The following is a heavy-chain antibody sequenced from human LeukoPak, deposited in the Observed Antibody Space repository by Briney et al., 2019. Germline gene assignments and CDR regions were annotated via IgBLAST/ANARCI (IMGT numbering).Heavy chain of an antibody. V-gene: IGHV1-69*05. CDR2: IIPIFGSA. CDR1: GGTFSSYA. J-gene: IGHJ5*02. Sequence: SVKVSCKASGGTFSSYAISWVRQAPGQGLEWMGGIIPIFGSANYAQKFQGRITITTDESTSTAYMELSTLRSEDTAVYYCARGGGWRCSGGSCYNWFDPWGQGTLVTVSS. D-gene: IGHD2-15*01. CDR3: ARGGGWRCSGGSCYNWFDP.